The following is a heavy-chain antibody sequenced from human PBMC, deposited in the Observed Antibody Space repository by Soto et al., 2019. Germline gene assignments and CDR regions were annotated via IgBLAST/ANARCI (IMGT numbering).Heavy chain of an antibody. CDR3: AKDMADYGDYYYYYGMDV. Sequence: GGSLRLSCAASGFTFSSYGMHWVRQAPGKGLEWVAVISYDGSNKYYADSVKGRFTISIDNSKNTLYLQMNSLRAEDTAVYYCAKDMADYGDYYYYYGMDVWGQGTTVTVSS. CDR1: GFTFSSYG. D-gene: IGHD4-17*01. V-gene: IGHV3-30*18. CDR2: ISYDGSNK. J-gene: IGHJ6*02.